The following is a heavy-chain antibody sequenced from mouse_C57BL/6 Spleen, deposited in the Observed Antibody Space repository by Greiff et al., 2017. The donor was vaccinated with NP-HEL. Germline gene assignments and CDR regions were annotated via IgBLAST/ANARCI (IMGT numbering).Heavy chain of an antibody. J-gene: IGHJ4*01. D-gene: IGHD1-1*01. Sequence: QVQLKESGAELVRPGASVTLSCKASGYTFTDYEMHWVKQTPVHGLEWIGAIDPETGGTAYNQKFKGKAILTADKSSSTAYMELRSLTSEDSAVYYCTRKGTCYGPWGQGTSVTVSS. CDR3: TRKGTCYGP. CDR2: IDPETGGT. V-gene: IGHV1-15*01. CDR1: GYTFTDYE.